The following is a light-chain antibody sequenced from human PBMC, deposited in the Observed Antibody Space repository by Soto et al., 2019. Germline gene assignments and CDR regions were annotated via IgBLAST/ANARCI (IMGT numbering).Light chain of an antibody. J-gene: IGKJ1*01. CDR1: QSIRHY. Sequence: DIQMTQSPPTLSASVGDRVTITCRASQSIRHYLAWYQQMPGKAPKLLIYGASTLQSGVPSRFSGSGSGTEFTLTISSLQPDVFGTYFCQHHNSYSQTFGQGTKVEIQ. CDR3: QHHNSYSQT. V-gene: IGKV1-5*01. CDR2: GAS.